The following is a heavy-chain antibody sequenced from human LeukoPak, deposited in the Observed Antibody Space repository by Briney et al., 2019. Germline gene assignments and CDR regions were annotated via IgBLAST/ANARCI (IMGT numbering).Heavy chain of an antibody. CDR3: ARVAYYGSGKLYYFDY. J-gene: IGHJ4*02. D-gene: IGHD3-10*01. CDR1: GYSFTSYW. CDR2: IYPGDSDT. Sequence: GESLQISCQGSGYSFTSYWIGWVRRMPRKGLEWMGIIYPGDSDTRYSPSFQGQVTISADKSISTAYLQWSSLKASDAAMYYCARVAYYGSGKLYYFDYWGQGTLVTVSS. V-gene: IGHV5-51*01.